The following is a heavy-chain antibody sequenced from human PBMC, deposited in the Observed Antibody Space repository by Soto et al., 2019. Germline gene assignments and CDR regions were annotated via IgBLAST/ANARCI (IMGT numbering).Heavy chain of an antibody. CDR3: VRFGASRAFDY. D-gene: IGHD3-3*01. J-gene: IGHJ4*02. CDR1: GFTFSIYT. V-gene: IGHV3-64D*06. CDR2: INSNGDSA. Sequence: PGGSLRLSCSASGFTFSIYTMHWVRQAPGKGLEYVSAINSNGDSACYADSVKGRFTISRDNSKNTLYLQVSSLRPDDTAVYYCVRFGASRAFDYWGQGTLVTVSS.